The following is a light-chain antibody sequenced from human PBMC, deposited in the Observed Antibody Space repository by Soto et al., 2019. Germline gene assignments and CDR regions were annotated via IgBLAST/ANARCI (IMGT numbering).Light chain of an antibody. CDR2: EVS. V-gene: IGLV2-14*01. Sequence: HSVLTQPASVSGSPGQSITISCTGSSSDVGRYNYVSWYQHHPGKAPKLMIYEVSNRPSGVSNRFSGSKSGNTASLTISGLQAEDEADYHCSSFTSSSTLYVFGTGTKVTVL. CDR1: SSDVGRYNY. CDR3: SSFTSSSTLYV. J-gene: IGLJ1*01.